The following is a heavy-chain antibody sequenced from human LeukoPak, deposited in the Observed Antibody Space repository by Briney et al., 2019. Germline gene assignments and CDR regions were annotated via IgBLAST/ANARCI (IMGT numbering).Heavy chain of an antibody. CDR2: IFRSGGEI. D-gene: IGHD3-22*01. V-gene: IGHV3-23*01. Sequence: GGSLRLSCAASGFTFSTFAMLWVRQPRGKGLEWVSSIFRSGGEIHYADSVRGRFTISRDNSKSTLSLQMNSLRAEDTAVYYCARDWGYDSSGYYSFDYWGQGTLVTVSS. CDR1: GFTFSTFA. CDR3: ARDWGYDSSGYYSFDY. J-gene: IGHJ4*02.